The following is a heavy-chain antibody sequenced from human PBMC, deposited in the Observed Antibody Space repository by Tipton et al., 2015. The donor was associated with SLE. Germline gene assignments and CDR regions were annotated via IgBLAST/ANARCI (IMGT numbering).Heavy chain of an antibody. CDR1: GGSISSGYY. CDR2: IFHSGST. V-gene: IGHV4-38-2*02. D-gene: IGHD3-22*01. CDR3: ARDRRYYDSSGNYFFDY. Sequence: TLSLTCIVSGGSISSGYYWGWVRQPPGKGLEWIGSIFHSGSTSYNPSLKSRVTISVDTSKNQFSLKLSSVTAADTALYYCARDRRYYDSSGNYFFDYWGQGTLVTVSS. J-gene: IGHJ4*02.